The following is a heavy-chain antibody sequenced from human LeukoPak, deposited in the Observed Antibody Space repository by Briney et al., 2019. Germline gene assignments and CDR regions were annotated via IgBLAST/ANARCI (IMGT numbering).Heavy chain of an antibody. D-gene: IGHD3-3*01. Sequence: SETLSLTCAVYGGSFSGYYWSWIRQPPGKGLEWIGGIHYSGNTYYNPSLKSRVTISVDTSKNQFSLKLSSVTAADTAVYYCARLGAGPTYYDFWSGYSSFYFDYWGQGTLVTVSS. CDR3: ARLGAGPTYYDFWSGYSSFYFDY. CDR2: IHYSGNT. J-gene: IGHJ4*02. V-gene: IGHV4-34*01. CDR1: GGSFSGYY.